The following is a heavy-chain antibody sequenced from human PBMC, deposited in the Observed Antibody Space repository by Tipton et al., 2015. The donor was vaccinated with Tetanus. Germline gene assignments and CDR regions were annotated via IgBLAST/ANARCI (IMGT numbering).Heavy chain of an antibody. CDR1: GYTFTSYL. CDR2: INPNDGER. Sequence: QVQLVQSGAEVKKPGASVKVSCRASGYTFTSYLIHWVRQAPGQGLEWMGIINPNDGERMYAQRFQGRLTMTRDTSTSTVYMDLSSLGSDDTAVYYCARYLFAYGMDVWGQGTTVTVSS. V-gene: IGHV1-46*01. CDR3: ARYLFAYGMDV. J-gene: IGHJ6*02.